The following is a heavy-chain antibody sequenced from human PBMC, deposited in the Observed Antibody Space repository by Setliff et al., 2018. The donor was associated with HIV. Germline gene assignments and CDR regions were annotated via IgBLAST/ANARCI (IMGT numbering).Heavy chain of an antibody. Sequence: SETLSLTCAVYSGSFSGYRWTWIRQPPGKGLEWIGEINHRGSTTYNPSLRSRVTISVDTSKNQFSLKLNSVTAADTAVYYCAGLRRASSYYFDYWGQGTLVTVSS. CDR1: SGSFSGYR. CDR2: INHRGST. V-gene: IGHV4-34*01. CDR3: AGLRRASSYYFDY. J-gene: IGHJ4*02.